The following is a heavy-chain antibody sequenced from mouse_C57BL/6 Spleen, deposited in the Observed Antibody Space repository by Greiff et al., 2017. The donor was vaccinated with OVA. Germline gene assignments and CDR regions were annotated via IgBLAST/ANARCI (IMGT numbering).Heavy chain of an antibody. D-gene: IGHD1-1*01. CDR1: GFTFSDYG. J-gene: IGHJ1*03. CDR2: ISSGSSTI. V-gene: IGHV5-17*01. Sequence: EVKLQESGGGLVKPGGSLKLSCAASGFTFSDYGMHWVRQAPEKGLEWVAYISSGSSTIYYADTVKGRFTISRDNAKNTLFLQMTSLRSEDTAMYYCARSSSWYFDVWGTGTTVTVSS. CDR3: ARSSSWYFDV.